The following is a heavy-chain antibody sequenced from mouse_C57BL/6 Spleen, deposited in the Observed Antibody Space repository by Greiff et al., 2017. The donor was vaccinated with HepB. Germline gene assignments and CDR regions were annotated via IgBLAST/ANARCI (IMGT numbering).Heavy chain of an antibody. CDR3: ARAIYEGYPNYYAMDY. Sequence: QVQLQQPGAELVMPGASVKLSCKASGYTFTSYWMHWVKQRPGQGLEWIGEIDPSDSYTNYNQKFKGKSTLTVDKSSSTAYMQLSSLTSEDSAVYYCARAIYEGYPNYYAMDYWGQGTSVTVSS. CDR1: GYTFTSYW. V-gene: IGHV1-69*01. D-gene: IGHD2-3*01. J-gene: IGHJ4*01. CDR2: IDPSDSYT.